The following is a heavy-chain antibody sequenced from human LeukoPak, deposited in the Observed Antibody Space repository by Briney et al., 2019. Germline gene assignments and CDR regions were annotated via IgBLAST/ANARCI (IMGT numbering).Heavy chain of an antibody. CDR3: ARDGVIAPDYYYYGMDV. J-gene: IGHJ6*02. V-gene: IGHV3-21*01. D-gene: IGHD3-16*02. Sequence: GGSLRLSCAASGFTLSSYSMNWVLQAPGKGLEWVSSISSSSSYIYYADSVKGRFTISRDNAKNSLYLQMNSLRAEDTAVYYCARDGVIAPDYYYYGMDVWGQGTTVTVSS. CDR1: GFTLSSYS. CDR2: ISSSSSYI.